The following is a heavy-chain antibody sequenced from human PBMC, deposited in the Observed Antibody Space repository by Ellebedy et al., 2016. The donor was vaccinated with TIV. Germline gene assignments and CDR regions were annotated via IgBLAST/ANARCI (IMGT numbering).Heavy chain of an antibody. Sequence: PGGSLRLSCAASGFPFSSFWMSWVRLAPGKGLEWVANIKEDGSDTYYVDSVKGRFTISRDSAENSLYLLMNSLRGDDTAIYYCARALNHVDTVSTAPLDCWGQGTLVTVSS. J-gene: IGHJ4*02. CDR3: ARALNHVDTVSTAPLDC. CDR1: GFPFSSFW. CDR2: IKEDGSDT. V-gene: IGHV3-7*01. D-gene: IGHD5/OR15-5a*01.